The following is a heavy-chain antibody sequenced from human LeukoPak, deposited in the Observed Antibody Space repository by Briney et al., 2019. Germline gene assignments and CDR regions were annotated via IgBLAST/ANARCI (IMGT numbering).Heavy chain of an antibody. CDR3: AREGYCSSTSCYFGAFDI. D-gene: IGHD2-2*01. Sequence: SQTLSLTCTVSGGSISSGSYYWSWIRQPAGKGLEWIGRIYTSGSTNYNPSLKSRVTISVDTSRNQFSLKLSSVTAADTAVYYCAREGYCSSTSCYFGAFDIWGQGTMVTVSS. J-gene: IGHJ3*02. CDR2: IYTSGST. CDR1: GGSISSGSYY. V-gene: IGHV4-61*02.